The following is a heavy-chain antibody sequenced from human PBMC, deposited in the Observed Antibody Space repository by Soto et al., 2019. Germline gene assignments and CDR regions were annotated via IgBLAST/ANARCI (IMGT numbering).Heavy chain of an antibody. CDR3: ARESSRIAARPRFDY. V-gene: IGHV4-34*01. CDR2: INHSGST. CDR1: GGSFSGYY. J-gene: IGHJ4*02. D-gene: IGHD6-6*01. Sequence: SETLSLTCAVYGGSFSGYYWSWIRQPPGKGLEWIGEINHSGSTNYNPSLKSRVTISVDTSKNQFSLKLSSVTAADTAVYYCARESSRIAARPRFDYWGQGTLVTVSS.